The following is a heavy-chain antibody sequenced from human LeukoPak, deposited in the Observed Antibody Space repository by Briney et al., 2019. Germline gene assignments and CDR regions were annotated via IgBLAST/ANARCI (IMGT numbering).Heavy chain of an antibody. CDR2: SYHRGGT. J-gene: IGHJ4*02. Sequence: GGSLRLSCAASGFKVIANYMSWVRQAPGKGLEWVSVSYHRGGTYYADSVKGRFTVSIDISKKMLFLQMNSLRVEDTAVYYCARSGTWLLWGQGTLVTVSS. CDR3: ARSGTWLL. V-gene: IGHV3-53*01. CDR1: GFKVIANY. D-gene: IGHD5-24*01.